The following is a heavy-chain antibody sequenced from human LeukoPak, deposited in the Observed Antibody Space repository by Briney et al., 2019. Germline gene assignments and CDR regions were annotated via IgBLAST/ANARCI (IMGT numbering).Heavy chain of an antibody. D-gene: IGHD3-3*01. J-gene: IGHJ6*04. Sequence: PSETLSLTCTVSGGSISSHYWSRVRQPPGQGLEWLAYIYDSGNTNYNPSLKSRLSISMDTSKNQFSLNLTSVTAADTAVYYCAREVLQGSSQGMDVWGKGTTVIVSS. V-gene: IGHV4-59*11. CDR1: GGSISSHY. CDR3: AREVLQGSSQGMDV. CDR2: IYDSGNT.